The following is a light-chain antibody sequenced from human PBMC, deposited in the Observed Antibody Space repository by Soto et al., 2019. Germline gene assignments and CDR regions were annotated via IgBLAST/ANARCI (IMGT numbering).Light chain of an antibody. CDR2: EDN. CDR3: CSYAGSSTPYV. V-gene: IGLV2-23*01. CDR1: SSDVGSYNL. J-gene: IGLJ1*01. Sequence: QAVVTQPASVSGSPGQSITISCTGTSSDVGSYNLVSWYQQHPGKAPKLMIYEDNKRPSGVSNHFSGSKSGNTASLTISGLQAEDEADYFCCSYAGSSTPYVFGSGTKLTVL.